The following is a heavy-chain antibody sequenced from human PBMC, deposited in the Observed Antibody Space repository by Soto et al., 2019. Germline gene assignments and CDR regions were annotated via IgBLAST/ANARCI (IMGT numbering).Heavy chain of an antibody. V-gene: IGHV5-51*01. CDR1: GYIFTSYW. CDR2: IYPCDSDT. D-gene: IGHD1-7*01. J-gene: IGHJ6*02. Sequence: PGESLKISCKGSGYIFTSYWIGWVRQRPGKGLEWMGIIYPCDSDTRYSPSFQGQVTISADKSISTAYLQWSSLKASDTAMYYCARGTGGQSITGTTHHHHYGMDVWGQGTTLTLYS. CDR3: ARGTGGQSITGTTHHHHYGMDV.